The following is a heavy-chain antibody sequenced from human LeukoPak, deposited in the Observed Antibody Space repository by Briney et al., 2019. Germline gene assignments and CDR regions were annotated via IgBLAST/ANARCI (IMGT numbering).Heavy chain of an antibody. CDR2: IYTDGTT. CDR3: ARWRVPGYFDY. D-gene: IGHD3-10*01. CDR1: GFTVSNNY. Sequence: GRSLRLSCAASGFTVSNNYMSWVRQAPGKGLEWVSVIYTDGTTYYADSVKGRFTISRDNSKNTLYLQMNSLRAEDTAVYYCARWRVPGYFDYWGQGALVTVFS. J-gene: IGHJ4*02. V-gene: IGHV3-66*02.